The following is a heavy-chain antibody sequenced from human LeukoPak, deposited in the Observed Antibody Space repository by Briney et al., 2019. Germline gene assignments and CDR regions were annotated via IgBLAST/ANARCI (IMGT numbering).Heavy chain of an antibody. Sequence: SETLSLTCTVSGGSISSYHWNWIRQPPGKGLEWIGYIYYSGSTNYNPSLKSRLTISVDTSKNQFSLKLSSVTAADTAVYYCARDSGTTGEVKFDPWGQGTLVTVSS. V-gene: IGHV4-59*12. CDR3: ARDSGTTGEVKFDP. CDR2: IYYSGST. J-gene: IGHJ5*02. CDR1: GGSISSYH. D-gene: IGHD3-10*01.